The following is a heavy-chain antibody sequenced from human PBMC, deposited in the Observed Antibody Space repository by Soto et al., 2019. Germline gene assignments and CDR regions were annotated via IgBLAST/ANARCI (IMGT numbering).Heavy chain of an antibody. CDR2: IRQDGSEK. Sequence: GGSLRLSCAASGFTFGAYWMSWVRQFPGKGLEWVGNIRQDGSEKNYGDSVKGRFTLSRDNAKNSLYLQMNSLRDEDTAVYYCARVIPPQNTSRFYDAYDIWGKGKMVTVSS. CDR1: GFTFGAYW. J-gene: IGHJ3*02. D-gene: IGHD6-13*01. V-gene: IGHV3-7*01. CDR3: ARVIPPQNTSRFYDAYDI.